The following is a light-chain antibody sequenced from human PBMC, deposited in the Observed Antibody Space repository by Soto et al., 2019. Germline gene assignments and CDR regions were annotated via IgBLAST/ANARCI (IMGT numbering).Light chain of an antibody. J-gene: IGLJ1*01. CDR2: EVI. V-gene: IGLV2-14*01. CDR1: SSDVGGYNY. CDR3: SSYTSSSTYV. Sequence: QSALTQPASVSGSPGQSITISCTGTSSDVGGYNYVSWYQQHPGKAPKLMIYEVINRPSGVSNRFPGSKSGNTASLTISGLQAEDEADYYCSSYTSSSTYVFGTGTKLTVL.